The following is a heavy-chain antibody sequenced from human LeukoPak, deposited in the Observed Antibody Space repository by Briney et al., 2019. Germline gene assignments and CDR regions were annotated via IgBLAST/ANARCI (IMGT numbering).Heavy chain of an antibody. V-gene: IGHV4-59*01. CDR1: GGSISSYY. J-gene: IGHJ5*02. D-gene: IGHD3-10*01. CDR2: IYYSGST. CDR3: AREYYGSGSYYGVCNWFDP. Sequence: PSETLSLTCTVSGGSISSYYWSWIRQPPGKGLEWIGYIYYSGSTNYNPSLKSRVTISVDTSKNQFSLKLSSVTAADTAVYYCAREYYGSGSYYGVCNWFDPWGQGTLVTVSS.